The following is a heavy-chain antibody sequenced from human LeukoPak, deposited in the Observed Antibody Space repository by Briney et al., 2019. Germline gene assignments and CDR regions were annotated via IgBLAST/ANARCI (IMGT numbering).Heavy chain of an antibody. J-gene: IGHJ4*02. V-gene: IGHV4-59*11. CDR2: IYYTGTT. D-gene: IGHD2-2*01. CDR1: GGSLSGHY. CDR3: ARFSWGCSTASCYLTN. Sequence: SETLSLTCTVGGGSLSGHYWGWIRQPPGKGLELVGHIYYTGTTFYNPSLNSRVTITLDTSGNQFSLRLTSVVAADTAAYYCARFSWGCSTASCYLTNWGQGALVTVSS.